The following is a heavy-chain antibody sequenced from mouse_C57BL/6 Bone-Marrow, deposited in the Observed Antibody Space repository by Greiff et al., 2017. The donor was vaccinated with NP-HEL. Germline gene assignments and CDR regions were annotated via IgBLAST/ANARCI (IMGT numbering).Heavy chain of an antibody. V-gene: IGHV3-6*01. CDR2: ISYDGSN. D-gene: IGHD2-5*01. Sequence: DVKLQESGPGLVKPSQSLSLTCSVTGYSITSGYYWNWIRQFPGNKLEWMGYISYDGSNNYNPSLKNRISITRDTSKNQFFLKLNSVTTEDTATYYCARVYSNYFFYFDYWGQGTTLTVSS. CDR3: ARVYSNYFFYFDY. J-gene: IGHJ2*01. CDR1: GYSITSGYY.